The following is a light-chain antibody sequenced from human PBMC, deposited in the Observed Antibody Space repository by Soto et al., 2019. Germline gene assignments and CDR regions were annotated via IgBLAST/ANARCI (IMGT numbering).Light chain of an antibody. V-gene: IGLV3-21*02. CDR1: NIGGKS. CDR3: QVWDSSSDHVV. CDR2: DVS. J-gene: IGLJ3*02. Sequence: SYALTQPPSVSVAPGQTARITCGGNNIGGKSVHWYQQKPGQAPVLVVNDVSDRPSGIPERFSGSKSGNTATLTISRVEAGDEADYYCQVWDSSSDHVVFGGGTKVTVL.